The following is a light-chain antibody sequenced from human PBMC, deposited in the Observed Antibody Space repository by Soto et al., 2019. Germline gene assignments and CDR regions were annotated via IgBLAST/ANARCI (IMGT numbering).Light chain of an antibody. CDR1: QSVSSS. CDR3: HQYKNWPWT. CDR2: GAS. Sequence: EIVMTQSPATLSVSPGERATLSCRTSQSVSSSLAWYQQKPGQAPSLLIYGASTRATGIPARFSGSGSGTEFPLTISSLQSEDCAVYYCHQYKNWPWTVGQGTKV. J-gene: IGKJ1*01. V-gene: IGKV3-15*01.